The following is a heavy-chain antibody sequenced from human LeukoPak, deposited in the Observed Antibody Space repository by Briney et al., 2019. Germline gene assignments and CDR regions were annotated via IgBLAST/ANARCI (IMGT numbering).Heavy chain of an antibody. CDR3: ANAPVYSSSWYGFYY. D-gene: IGHD6-13*01. CDR1: GFTFNNYA. J-gene: IGHJ4*02. CDR2: VSGSGDNT. V-gene: IGHV3-23*01. Sequence: GGSLRLSCAASGFTFNNYAMTWVRQAPGKGLEWVSVVSGSGDNTNYADSVKGRFTISRDNSKNTLNLQMNSLRAEDTAVYYCANAPVYSSSWYGFYYWGQGTQVTVSS.